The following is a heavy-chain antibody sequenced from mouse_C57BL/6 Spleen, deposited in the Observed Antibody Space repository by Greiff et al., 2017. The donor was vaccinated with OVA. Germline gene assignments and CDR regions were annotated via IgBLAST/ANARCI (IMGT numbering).Heavy chain of an antibody. Sequence: QVQLQQPGAELVMPGASVKLSCKASGYTFTSYWMHWVKQRPGQVLEWIGEIDPSDSYTNYNQKFKGKSTLTVDKSSSTAYMQLSSLTSEDSAVYYCAREGGWFAYWGQGTLVTVSA. CDR3: AREGGWFAY. V-gene: IGHV1-69*01. CDR1: GYTFTSYW. CDR2: IDPSDSYT. J-gene: IGHJ3*01.